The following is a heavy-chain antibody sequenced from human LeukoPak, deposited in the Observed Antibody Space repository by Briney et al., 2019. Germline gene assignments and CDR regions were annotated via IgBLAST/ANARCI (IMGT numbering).Heavy chain of an antibody. J-gene: IGHJ5*02. CDR3: ARDGDGYNYRGWFDP. D-gene: IGHD5-24*01. V-gene: IGHV1-46*01. CDR1: GYTFTSYY. CDR2: INPSGGST. Sequence: GASVKVSCKASGYTFTSYYMHWVRQAPGQGLEWMGIINPSGGSTSYAQKFQGRVTITRDTSTSTVYMELSSLRSEDTAVYYCARDGDGYNYRGWFDPWGQGTLVTVSS.